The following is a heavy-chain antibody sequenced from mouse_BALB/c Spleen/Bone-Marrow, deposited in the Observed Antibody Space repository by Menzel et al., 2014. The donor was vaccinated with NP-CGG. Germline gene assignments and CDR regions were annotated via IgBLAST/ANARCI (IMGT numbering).Heavy chain of an antibody. J-gene: IGHJ1*01. Sequence: VQRVESGPGLVAPSQNLSITCTVSGFSLTSYGVHWVRQPPGKGLEWLGIIWAGGSTNYKSALMSRLSISKDNSKSQVFLKMNSLQTDDTAMYYCARDRRDYGKAWYIDVWGAGTTVTVSS. V-gene: IGHV2-9*02. CDR3: ARDRRDYGKAWYIDV. CDR2: IWAGGST. CDR1: GFSLTSYG. D-gene: IGHD2-1*01.